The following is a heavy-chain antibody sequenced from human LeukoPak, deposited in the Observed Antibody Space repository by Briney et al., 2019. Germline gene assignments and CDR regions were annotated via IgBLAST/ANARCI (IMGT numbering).Heavy chain of an antibody. CDR2: INPNSGGT. J-gene: IGHJ6*03. CDR3: ARKCLVGAPGSLRPAYYYYYMDV. D-gene: IGHD1-26*01. CDR1: GYTFTGYY. Sequence: ASVKVSCKASGYTFTGYYMHWVRQAPGQGLEWMGWINPNSGGTNYAQKLQGRVTMTTDTSTSTAYMELRSLRSDDTAVYYCARKCLVGAPGSLRPAYYYYYMDVWGKGTTVTVSS. V-gene: IGHV1-2*02.